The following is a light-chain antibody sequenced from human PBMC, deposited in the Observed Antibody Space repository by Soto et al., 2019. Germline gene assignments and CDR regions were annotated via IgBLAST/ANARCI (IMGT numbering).Light chain of an antibody. Sequence: EIVLTQSPGTLSLSPGERATLSCRASQRVSRSYFNWYRQNPGQAPRLLIYDASTRATGIPDRVSASGSGTDFTLTISRLEPEDFALYYCQAYDSSSITFGQGTRLEIK. J-gene: IGKJ5*01. CDR1: QRVSRSY. CDR2: DAS. V-gene: IGKV3-20*01. CDR3: QAYDSSSIT.